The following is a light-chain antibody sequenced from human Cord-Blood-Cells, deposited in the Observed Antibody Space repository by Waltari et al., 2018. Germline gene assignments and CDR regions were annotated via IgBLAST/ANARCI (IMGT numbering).Light chain of an antibody. Sequence: DIQITQSPSSLSASVGDRVTITCRASPSISSYLIWYQQKPGEAPKLLIYAASSLQSWVPSRFSGSGSWTDFTLTISSLQPEDFATYFCQQSYSTPYTFGHGTKLEIK. V-gene: IGKV1-39*01. CDR2: AAS. CDR3: QQSYSTPYT. CDR1: PSISSY. J-gene: IGKJ2*01.